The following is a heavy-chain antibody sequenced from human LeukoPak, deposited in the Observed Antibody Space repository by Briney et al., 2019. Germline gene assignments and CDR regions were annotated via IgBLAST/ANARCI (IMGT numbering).Heavy chain of an antibody. Sequence: PETLSLTCTVSGGSISSYYWSWIRQPPGKGLEWIGYIYYSGSNNYKPSLKSRVTISVDKSKNHFSLKLTSLTAADTAVYYCARARRADYSGSGSYGPFDIWGQGTMVSVSS. CDR1: GGSISSYY. V-gene: IGHV4-59*08. J-gene: IGHJ3*02. D-gene: IGHD3-10*01. CDR2: IYYSGSN. CDR3: ARARRADYSGSGSYGPFDI.